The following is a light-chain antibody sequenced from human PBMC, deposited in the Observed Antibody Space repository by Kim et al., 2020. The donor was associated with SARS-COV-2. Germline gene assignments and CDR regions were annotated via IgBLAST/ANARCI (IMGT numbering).Light chain of an antibody. V-gene: IGKV1-16*02. Sequence: ASIGASVTITCRASQGISDYLVWLQQKPGKAPKSLIYAAYILQSGVPSKFSGRGSGTHFTLTINTVQREDFATYYCQQYNTYPLTFGGGTKVDIK. J-gene: IGKJ4*01. CDR3: QQYNTYPLT. CDR2: AAY. CDR1: QGISDY.